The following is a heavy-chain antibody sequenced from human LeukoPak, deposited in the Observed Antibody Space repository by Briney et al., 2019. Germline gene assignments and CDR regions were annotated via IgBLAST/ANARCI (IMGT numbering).Heavy chain of an antibody. Sequence: GGSLRLSCAASGFTLSTYAMRWVRQAPGKGLEWVSSISGSDGSTNHADSVKGRFTISRDNSKNTLFLQMNSLRAEDTAVYYCARGLRPNYYFSMDVWGQGTTVTVS. CDR2: ISGSDGST. CDR3: ARGLRPNYYFSMDV. D-gene: IGHD3-10*01. V-gene: IGHV3-23*01. CDR1: GFTLSTYA. J-gene: IGHJ6*02.